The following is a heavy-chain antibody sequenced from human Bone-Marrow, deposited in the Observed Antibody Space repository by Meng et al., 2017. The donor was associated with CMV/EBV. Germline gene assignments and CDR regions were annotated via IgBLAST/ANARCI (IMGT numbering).Heavy chain of an antibody. CDR3: VTYYYDSSGYP. D-gene: IGHD3-22*01. CDR2: ISYDGSNK. J-gene: IGHJ5*02. CDR1: GFPFRCYG. V-gene: IGHV3-30*03. Sequence: LSCASSGFPFRCYGMHWVRQAPGKGLEWVAVISYDGSNKYYADSVKGRFTISRDNSKNTLYLQMNSLRAEDTAVYYCVTYYYDSSGYPPGQGTLVTVSS.